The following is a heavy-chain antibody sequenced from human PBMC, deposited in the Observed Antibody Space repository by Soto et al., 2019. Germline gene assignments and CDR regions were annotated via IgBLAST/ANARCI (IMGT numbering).Heavy chain of an antibody. CDR2: ISGYNGDT. V-gene: IGHV1-18*01. Sequence: QCHLVQSGAEVKKPGASVKVSCKASGYTFTRYGISWVRQAPGQGLEWMGWISGYNGDTNYAQNLQDRVTMTIDTSTNTAYMELRSLTSDDTAVYYCAKNGQPPYYYYGLDVWGQGTTVTVSS. D-gene: IGHD2-8*01. CDR1: GYTFTRYG. J-gene: IGHJ6*02. CDR3: AKNGQPPYYYYGLDV.